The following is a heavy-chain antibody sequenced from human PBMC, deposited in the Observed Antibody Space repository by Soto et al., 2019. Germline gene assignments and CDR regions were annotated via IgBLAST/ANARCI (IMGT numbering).Heavy chain of an antibody. V-gene: IGHV3-30*18. CDR3: AKRSIAAAGTIGKGWFDP. CDR1: GFTFSNYG. D-gene: IGHD6-13*01. Sequence: QVQLVESGGGVVQPGRSVRLSCVASGFTFSNYGMHWVRQAPGKGLEWVAIVSYNGRREYYADSVKGRFSISRDNSKNTLYLQMNSLRAEDTAVYYCAKRSIAAAGTIGKGWFDPWGQGTLVTVSS. CDR2: VSYNGRRE. J-gene: IGHJ5*02.